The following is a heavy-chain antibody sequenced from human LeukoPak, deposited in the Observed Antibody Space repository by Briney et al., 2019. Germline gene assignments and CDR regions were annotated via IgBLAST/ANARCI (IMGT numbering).Heavy chain of an antibody. J-gene: IGHJ6*03. CDR2: ISSSSSYI. Sequence: TGGSLRLSCVASGFTFSNNMNWVRQAPGKGLEGVSSISSSSSYIYYADSVKGRFTISRDNAKNSLYLQMNSLRAEDTAVYYCARSELGYNYYYMDVWGKGTTVTISS. CDR3: ARSELGYNYYYMDV. V-gene: IGHV3-21*01. CDR1: GFTFSNN. D-gene: IGHD3-10*01.